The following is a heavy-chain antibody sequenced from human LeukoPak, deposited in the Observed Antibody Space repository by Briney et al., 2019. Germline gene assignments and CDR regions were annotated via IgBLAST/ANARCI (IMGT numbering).Heavy chain of an antibody. D-gene: IGHD5-24*01. V-gene: IGHV1-2*02. CDR1: GYTFTGYY. Sequence: ASVKVSCKASGYTFTGYYVHWVRQAPGQGLEWMGWINPNSGDTNYAQNLQGRVTMTSDTSVSTAYMELSSLTSDDTAIYYCARVNAYNFDYWGQGTLVAVSS. J-gene: IGHJ4*02. CDR2: INPNSGDT. CDR3: ARVNAYNFDY.